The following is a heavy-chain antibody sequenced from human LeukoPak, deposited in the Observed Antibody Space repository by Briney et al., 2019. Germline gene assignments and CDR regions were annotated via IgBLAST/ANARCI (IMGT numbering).Heavy chain of an antibody. Sequence: GGSLRLSCAASGFTFSTYAMNWVRLAPGKGLEWVSDISSNSRTINYAGSVKGRFTISRDNARNSLYLQMNRLRGEDTAVYYCARDPFVVTGAFGLWGQGTMVTVSS. CDR3: ARDPFVVTGAFGL. CDR1: GFTFSTYA. D-gene: IGHD1-14*01. CDR2: ISSNSRTI. V-gene: IGHV3-48*01. J-gene: IGHJ3*01.